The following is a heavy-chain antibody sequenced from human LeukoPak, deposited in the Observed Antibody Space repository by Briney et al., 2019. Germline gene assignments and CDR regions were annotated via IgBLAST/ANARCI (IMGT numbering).Heavy chain of an antibody. V-gene: IGHV5-51*01. CDR1: GYSFSTYW. J-gene: IGHJ3*02. CDR2: IYPGDSDT. CDR3: ARRGYRSGANAFDI. D-gene: IGHD6-19*01. Sequence: GESLKISCKGSGYSFSTYWIGWVRQMPGKGLEWTGIIYPGDSDTRYSPSFQGQVTISADKSISTAYLQWSSLKASDTAMYYCARRGYRSGANAFDIWGQGTMVTVSS.